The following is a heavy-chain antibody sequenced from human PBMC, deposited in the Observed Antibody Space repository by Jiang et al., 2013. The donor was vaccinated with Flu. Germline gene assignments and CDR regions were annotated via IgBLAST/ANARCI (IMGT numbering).Heavy chain of an antibody. J-gene: IGHJ4*02. CDR3: ATLRGSSYDTYLADY. CDR2: IRFDGSDK. V-gene: IGHV3-30*02. Sequence: RLSCEASGFTFSYYAMSWVRQAPGKGLEWMASIRFDGSDKYYAESVKGRFTISRDNSKNTLYLQMNSLRPEDTSVYYCATLRGSSYDTYLADYWGQGTLVTVSS. D-gene: IGHD2-2*01. CDR1: GFTFSYYA.